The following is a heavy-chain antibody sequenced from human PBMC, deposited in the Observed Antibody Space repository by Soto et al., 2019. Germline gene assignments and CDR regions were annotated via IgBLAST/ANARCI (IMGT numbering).Heavy chain of an antibody. CDR2: ISASSGNT. D-gene: IGHD3-3*01. CDR3: ARETKFYGFWSGYYRFDT. CDR1: GYSFNSYG. Sequence: QTQLVQSGPEVKNPGASVKVSCKASGYSFNSYGISWVRQAPGQGLEWMGWISASSGNTTYAQELQGRVTITTDTATTTAYMELRSLTSDDTAVYYCARETKFYGFWSGYYRFDTWGQGTLVSVSS. J-gene: IGHJ5*02. V-gene: IGHV1-18*01.